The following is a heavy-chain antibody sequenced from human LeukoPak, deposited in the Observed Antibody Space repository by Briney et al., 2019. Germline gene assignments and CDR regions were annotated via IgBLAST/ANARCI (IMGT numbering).Heavy chain of an antibody. CDR3: AKDPGYSGYDGGTGFDY. V-gene: IGHV3-23*01. CDR1: GFTFSSYA. J-gene: IGHJ4*02. D-gene: IGHD5-12*01. Sequence: GGSLRLSCAASGFTFSSYAMSWVRQAPGKGLEWVSAISGSGGSTYYADSVKGRFSISRDNSKNTLYLQMNSLRAEDTAVYYCAKDPGYSGYDGGTGFDYWGQGTLVTVSS. CDR2: ISGSGGST.